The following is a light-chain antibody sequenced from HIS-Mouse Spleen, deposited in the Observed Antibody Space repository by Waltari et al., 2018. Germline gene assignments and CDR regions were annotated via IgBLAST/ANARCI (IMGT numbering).Light chain of an antibody. J-gene: IGLJ3*02. Sequence: QSALTQPASVSGSPGQSITISCTGTSSDVGVYNLVSWYQKHPGKSPNLMIYEGSKRPSGVSNRFSGSKSGNTASLTISGLQAEDEADYYCCSYAGSSTYWVFGGGTKLTVL. V-gene: IGLV2-23*01. CDR1: SSDVGVYNL. CDR2: EGS. CDR3: CSYAGSSTYWV.